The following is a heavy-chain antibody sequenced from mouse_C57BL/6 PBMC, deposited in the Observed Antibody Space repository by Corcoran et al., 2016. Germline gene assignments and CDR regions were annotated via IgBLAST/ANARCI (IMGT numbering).Heavy chain of an antibody. CDR1: GYTFTDYN. J-gene: IGHJ4*01. D-gene: IGHD2-10*01. CDR2: IFPGSGST. V-gene: IGHV1-75*01. Sequence: QVQVQQSGPELGKPGASVNISCKSSGYTFTDYNIKWVKQRPGQGLEWMGWIFPGSGSTYYNEKFKGKATLTVDKYSSTAYMLLSSLTSEDSAVYFCARSLPSLDYWGQGTSVTVSS. CDR3: ARSLPSLDY.